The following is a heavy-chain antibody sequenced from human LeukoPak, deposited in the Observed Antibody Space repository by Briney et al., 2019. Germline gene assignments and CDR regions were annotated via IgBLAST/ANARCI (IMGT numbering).Heavy chain of an antibody. V-gene: IGHV1-2*02. CDR2: INPNSGGT. CDR1: GYTFTGYY. D-gene: IGHD6-19*01. J-gene: IGHJ4*02. CDR3: ARDLSRAVAGTDFDY. Sequence: ASVKVSCKASGYTFTGYYMHWVRQAPGQGLEWMGWINPNSGGTNYAQKLQGRVTMTRDTSISTAYMELSRLRSDDTAVYYCARDLSRAVAGTDFDYWGQGTLVTVSS.